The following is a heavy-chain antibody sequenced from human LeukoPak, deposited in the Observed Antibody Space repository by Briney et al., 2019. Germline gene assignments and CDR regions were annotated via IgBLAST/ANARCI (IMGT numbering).Heavy chain of an antibody. V-gene: IGHV1-8*01. D-gene: IGHD6-6*01. CDR3: ASSSSYHYYYYMDV. Sequence: ASVKVSCKASVYTFTSYDINWVRQATGQGLEWIVLMNPNSGNTGYAQKFQGRVTMTRNTSINTAYMELSSLRSEDTAVYYCASSSSYHYYYYMDVWGKGTTVTVSS. CDR2: MNPNSGNT. J-gene: IGHJ6*03. CDR1: VYTFTSYD.